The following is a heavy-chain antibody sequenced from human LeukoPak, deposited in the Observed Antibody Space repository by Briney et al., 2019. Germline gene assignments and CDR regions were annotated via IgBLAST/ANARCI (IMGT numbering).Heavy chain of an antibody. CDR3: ARVHHERLRLDV. V-gene: IGHV4-31*03. J-gene: IGHJ6*02. CDR2: IHYTEST. D-gene: IGHD2-21*02. CDR1: GGSINSGNYF. Sequence: SETLSLTCTVSGGSINSGNYFWTWIRQHPGKGLEWIGYIHYTESTHYNPSLKTRITISLDTSKNEFSPKLSSVTAADTAVYYCARVHHERLRLDVWGQGTTVTVSS.